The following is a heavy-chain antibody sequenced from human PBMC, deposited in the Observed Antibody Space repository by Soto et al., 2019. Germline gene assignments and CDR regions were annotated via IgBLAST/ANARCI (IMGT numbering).Heavy chain of an antibody. CDR2: ISSSTNTI. J-gene: IGHJ4*02. CDR1: VFTFSDSY. V-gene: IGHV3-11*01. CDR3: ERAAPLTTSTYYYDTSSRYNVRPIEY. Sequence: PGGSLRLSCASSVFTFSDSYMGCIRHSPGKWLEWVSYISSSTNTISYADSVKGRFTISRDNAKNSLYLQMDSLRAEDTAVYYCERAAPLTTSTYYYDTSSRYNVRPIEYWGQGTLVSVSS. D-gene: IGHD3-22*01.